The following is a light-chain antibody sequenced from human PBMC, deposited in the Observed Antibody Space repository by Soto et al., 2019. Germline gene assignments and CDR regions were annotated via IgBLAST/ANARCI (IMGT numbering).Light chain of an antibody. CDR3: QQYGSSPFT. CDR2: GAS. Sequence: EVVLTQSPGTLSLSPGERATLSYRASQSVSSSYLAWYQQKPGQAPRLLIYGASSRATGIPDRFSGSGSGTDFTLTISRLEPEDFAVYYCQQYGSSPFTFGGGTKVDI. CDR1: QSVSSSY. V-gene: IGKV3-20*01. J-gene: IGKJ4*01.